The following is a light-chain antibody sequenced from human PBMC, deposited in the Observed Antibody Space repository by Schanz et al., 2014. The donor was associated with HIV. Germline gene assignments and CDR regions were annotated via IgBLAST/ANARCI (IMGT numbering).Light chain of an antibody. CDR1: TSDIGNHDF. J-gene: IGLJ2*01. CDR2: EVS. V-gene: IGLV2-8*01. Sequence: QSALTQPPSASGSPGQSVTISCTGTTSDIGNHDFVSWYQQHPGKAPKIMIFEVSKRPSGVPDRFSGSKSGNTASLTVSGLQAEDEADYYCQSYDSSLSAVAFGGGTKLTVL. CDR3: QSYDSSLSAVA.